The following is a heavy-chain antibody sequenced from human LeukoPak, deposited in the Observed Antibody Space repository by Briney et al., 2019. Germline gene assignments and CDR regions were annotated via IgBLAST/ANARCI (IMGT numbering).Heavy chain of an antibody. CDR3: AKDYGSGSYYGLDY. CDR1: GFTVSSDS. J-gene: IGHJ4*02. CDR2: IYSGGST. V-gene: IGHV3-53*05. D-gene: IGHD3-10*01. Sequence: GGSLRLSCTVSGFTVSSDSMSWVRQAPGKGLEWVSFIYSGGSTHYSDSVKGRFTISRDNSKNSLYLQMNSLRAEDTALYYCAKDYGSGSYYGLDYWGQGTLVTVSS.